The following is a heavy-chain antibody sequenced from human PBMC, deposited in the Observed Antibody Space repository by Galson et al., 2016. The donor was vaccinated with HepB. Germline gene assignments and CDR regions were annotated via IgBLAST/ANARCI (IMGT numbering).Heavy chain of an antibody. CDR2: IYPSGST. CDR3: ARHESPYANSPNFDC. J-gene: IGHJ4*02. D-gene: IGHD4/OR15-4a*01. CDR1: GDYTTSGTYY. Sequence: TLSLTCTFSGDYTTSGTYYWNWIRQSAGKRLEWIGRIYPSGSTNYNPSLESRVTLSVDTSKTRISLMLSSVTAADTAVYYCARHESPYANSPNFDCWGQGTQVTVSS. V-gene: IGHV4-61*02.